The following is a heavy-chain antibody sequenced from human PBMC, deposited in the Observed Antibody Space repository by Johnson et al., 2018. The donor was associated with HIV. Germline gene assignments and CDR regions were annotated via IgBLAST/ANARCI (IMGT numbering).Heavy chain of an antibody. CDR1: GFTFSSYG. CDR3: AKVAVATAAGGVALDI. Sequence: QMLLVESGGGVVQPGGSLRLSCAASGFTFSSYGMHWVRQAPGKGLEWVAFIRYDGSNKYYADSVKGRFTISRDNAKNSLYLQMNSLRAEDTAVYYCAKVAVATAAGGVALDIWGPGTMVTVSS. V-gene: IGHV3-30*02. D-gene: IGHD6-13*01. J-gene: IGHJ3*02. CDR2: IRYDGSNK.